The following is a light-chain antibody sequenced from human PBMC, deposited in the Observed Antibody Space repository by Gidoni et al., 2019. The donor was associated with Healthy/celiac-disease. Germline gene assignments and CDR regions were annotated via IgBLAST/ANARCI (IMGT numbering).Light chain of an antibody. CDR3: QQYNSYPYT. Sequence: DIQMTQSPSTLSASVGDRVTITCRASQSISNWLAWYKPNPWNAPKLLIDNASTLESGFPSSFSGSGSGTEFTLTISSLQPDDFATYYCQQYNSYPYTFGQGTKLEIK. CDR1: QSISNW. J-gene: IGKJ2*01. CDR2: NAS. V-gene: IGKV1-5*03.